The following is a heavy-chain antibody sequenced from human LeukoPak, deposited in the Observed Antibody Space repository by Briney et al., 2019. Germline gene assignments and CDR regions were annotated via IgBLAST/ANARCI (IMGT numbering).Heavy chain of an antibody. V-gene: IGHV1-18*01. Sequence: ASVKVSCKASGYSFTSHGINWVRQAPGQGLEWMGWISVYNGNTKYAQRLQGRVSLTTDTSTNTAYMELRNLESDDTAVYYCARDPGYCSSTSCLPGAPIDYWGQGTLVTVSS. D-gene: IGHD2-2*01. CDR2: ISVYNGNT. J-gene: IGHJ4*02. CDR1: GYSFTSHG. CDR3: ARDPGYCSSTSCLPGAPIDY.